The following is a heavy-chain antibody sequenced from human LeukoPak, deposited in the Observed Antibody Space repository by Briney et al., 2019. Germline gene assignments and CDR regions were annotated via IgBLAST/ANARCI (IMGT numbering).Heavy chain of an antibody. J-gene: IGHJ4*02. D-gene: IGHD3-22*01. V-gene: IGHV1-8*01. CDR2: MNPNSGNT. CDR3: ARGLPRDYYDGSGYDY. Sequence: ASVKVSCKASGYTFTSYDINWVRQATGQGLEWMGWMNPNSGNTGYAQKFQGRVTMTRNTSISTAYMELSSLRSEDTAVYYCARGLPRDYYDGSGYDYWGQRTLVTVSS. CDR1: GYTFTSYD.